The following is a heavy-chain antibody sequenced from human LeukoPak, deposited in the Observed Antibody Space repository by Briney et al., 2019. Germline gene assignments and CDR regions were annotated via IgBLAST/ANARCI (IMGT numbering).Heavy chain of an antibody. D-gene: IGHD6-13*01. J-gene: IGHJ4*02. Sequence: QPGGSLGLSCATSGFTFSMSSMHWVRLAPGKGLEWLAGISFDGANKFSGDSVKGRFSISRDNSKNTLYLQMNSLGLDDTAVYFCARGRAGIAAAGFDYWGRGTLVTVSS. CDR1: GFTFSMSS. CDR2: ISFDGANK. CDR3: ARGRAGIAAAGFDY. V-gene: IGHV3-30*04.